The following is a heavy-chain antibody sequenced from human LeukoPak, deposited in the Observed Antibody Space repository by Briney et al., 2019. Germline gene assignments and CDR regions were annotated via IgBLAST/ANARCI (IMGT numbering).Heavy chain of an antibody. CDR2: ISSNGCST. CDR1: GFTFSSYA. CDR3: ARAGGRMLSYFDY. Sequence: PGGSLRLSCAASGFTFSSYAMHWVRQAPGKGLEYVSAISSNGCSTYYANSVKGRFTISRDNSKNTLYLQMGSLRAEDMAVYYCARAGGRMLSYFDYWGQGTLVTVSS. V-gene: IGHV3-64*01. J-gene: IGHJ4*02. D-gene: IGHD3-16*01.